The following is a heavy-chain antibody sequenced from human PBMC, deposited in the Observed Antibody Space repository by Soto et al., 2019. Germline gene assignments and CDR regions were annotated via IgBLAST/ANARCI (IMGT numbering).Heavy chain of an antibody. CDR2: IVPVFGTA. CDR1: GGTSNNNA. J-gene: IGHJ4*02. Sequence: QVQLVQSGAEVKKPGSSVKVSCKASGGTSNNNANSWVRQAPGQGLEWMGGIVPVFGTANYAQKFKGRVRITAEEATRTLNMELSSLRSEDTAVYYCATLQGSGTYYDDDYWGQGTLVTVSS. V-gene: IGHV1-69*01. D-gene: IGHD3-10*01. CDR3: ATLQGSGTYYDDDY.